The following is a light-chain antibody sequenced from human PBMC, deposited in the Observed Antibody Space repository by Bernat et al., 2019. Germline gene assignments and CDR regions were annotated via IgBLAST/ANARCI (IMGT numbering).Light chain of an antibody. CDR1: SSDIGAYNF. CDR2: DVS. V-gene: IGLV2-14*03. J-gene: IGLJ2*01. CDR3: CSYAGSSTPVV. Sequence: QSALTQPASVSGSPGQSITISCTGTSSDIGAYNFVSWYQQHPGKAPKLMISDVSHRPSGVSNRFSGSKSGNTASLTISGLQAEDEADYYCCSYAGSSTPVVFGGGTKLTVL.